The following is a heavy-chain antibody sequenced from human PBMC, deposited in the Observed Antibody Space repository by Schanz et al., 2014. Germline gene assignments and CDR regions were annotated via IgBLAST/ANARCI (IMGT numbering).Heavy chain of an antibody. CDR1: GGTFSRLT. J-gene: IGHJ4*02. CDR3: ASSGAGYSRSWDFGL. CDR2: IIPILGIA. V-gene: IGHV1-69*02. Sequence: QVQLVQSGADVKKPGSSVRVSCKASGGTFSRLTFSWVRQAPGQGLEWMGRIIPILGIANYAQKFQGRVTITADKSTFTAYMDVSSLRSEDTAVYFWASSGAGYSRSWDFGLRGPGTLVTVSS. D-gene: IGHD6-13*01.